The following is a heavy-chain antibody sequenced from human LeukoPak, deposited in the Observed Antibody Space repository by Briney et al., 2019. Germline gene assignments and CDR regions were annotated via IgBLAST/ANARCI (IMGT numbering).Heavy chain of an antibody. D-gene: IGHD3-3*01. J-gene: IGHJ3*02. CDR3: ASSEDQGGHYWDAFDI. CDR2: MWRLGTT. Sequence: PSETLSLTSAVSVDAISRGVYSWSWIRQPPGNGLEWIAYMWRLGTTYTNPSLKSLITISVDRSKNEVSLQLSSMTADDTVVYCCASSEDQGGHYWDAFDIWGQGTMVTVSS. CDR1: VDAISRGVYS. V-gene: IGHV4-30-2*01.